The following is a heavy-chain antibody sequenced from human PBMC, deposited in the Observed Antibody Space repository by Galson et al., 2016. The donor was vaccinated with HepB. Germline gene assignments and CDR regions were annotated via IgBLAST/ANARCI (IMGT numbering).Heavy chain of an antibody. CDR1: GYTFSSYY. Sequence: SVKVSCKASGYTFSSYYMHWVRQAPGQGLEWMGIINPSGGFTTYALKFQGRVTMTRDTSTSTVYMELSSLRSEDTAVYYCARGADSGYDLGDYWGQGTLVTVSS. CDR2: INPSGGFT. CDR3: ARGADSGYDLGDY. D-gene: IGHD5-12*01. J-gene: IGHJ4*02. V-gene: IGHV1-46*01.